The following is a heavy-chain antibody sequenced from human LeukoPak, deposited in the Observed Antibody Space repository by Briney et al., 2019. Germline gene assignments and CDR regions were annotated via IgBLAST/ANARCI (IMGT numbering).Heavy chain of an antibody. J-gene: IGHJ4*02. CDR2: ISSSSSTI. D-gene: IGHD6-13*01. V-gene: IGHV3-48*04. Sequence: GGSLRLSCAASGFTFSSYSMNWVRQAPGKGLEWVSYISSSSSTIYHADSVKGRFTISRDNAKNSLYLQMNSLRAEDTAVYYCARGKAYSSSWAPDDYWGQGTLVTVSS. CDR1: GFTFSSYS. CDR3: ARGKAYSSSWAPDDY.